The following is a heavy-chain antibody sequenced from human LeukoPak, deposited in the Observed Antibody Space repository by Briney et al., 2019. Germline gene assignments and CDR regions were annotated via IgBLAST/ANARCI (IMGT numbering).Heavy chain of an antibody. D-gene: IGHD6-13*01. CDR2: IRSKANTYAT. CDR1: GFNFSGSA. J-gene: IGHJ6*02. V-gene: IGHV3-73*01. CDR3: SAAVGTDFYDYGMDV. Sequence: GGSLRLSCAASGFNFSGSAMHWVRQACGKGLEWVGRIRSKANTYATAYAASVKGRFSISRDDSKNTAYLQLNSLKTEDTAVYYCSAAVGTDFYDYGMDVWGQGTTVTVSS.